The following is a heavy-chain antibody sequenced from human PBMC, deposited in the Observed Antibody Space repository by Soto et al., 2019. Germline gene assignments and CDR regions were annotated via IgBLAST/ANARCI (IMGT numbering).Heavy chain of an antibody. J-gene: IGHJ6*02. CDR2: ISSSSSYI. V-gene: IGHV3-21*01. CDR3: ARDKRTVTPPSYYYYYYGMDV. CDR1: GFTFSSYS. D-gene: IGHD4-17*01. Sequence: GGSLRLSCAASGFTFSSYSMNWVRQAPGKGLEWVSSISSSSSYIYYADSVKGRFTISRDNAKNSLYLQMNSLRAEDTAVYYCARDKRTVTPPSYYYYYYGMDVWGQGTTVTVSS.